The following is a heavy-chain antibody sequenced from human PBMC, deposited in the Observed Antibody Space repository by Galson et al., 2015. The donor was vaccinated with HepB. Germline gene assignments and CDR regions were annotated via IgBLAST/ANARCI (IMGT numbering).Heavy chain of an antibody. J-gene: IGHJ6*02. CDR3: ARDPPFDILTGARNYYYGMDV. V-gene: IGHV3-48*02. CDR1: GFTFSSYS. CDR2: ISSSSSTI. D-gene: IGHD3-9*01. Sequence: SLRLSCAASGFTFSSYSRNWVRQAPGEGLEWVSYISSSSSTIYYADSVKGRFTISRDNAKNSLYLQMNSLRDEDTAVYYCARDPPFDILTGARNYYYGMDVWGQGTTVTVSS.